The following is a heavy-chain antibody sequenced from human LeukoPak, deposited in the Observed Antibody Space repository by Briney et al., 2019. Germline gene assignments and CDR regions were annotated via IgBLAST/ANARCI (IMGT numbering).Heavy chain of an antibody. CDR2: ISGSGGST. CDR1: GFTFSSYS. J-gene: IGHJ4*02. V-gene: IGHV3-23*01. CDR3: AKGVNYDFWSGYSDY. Sequence: GGSLRLSCAASGFTFSSYSMNWVRQAPGKGLEWVSAISGSGGSTYYADSVKGRFTISRDNSKNTLYLQMNSLRAEDTAVYYCAKGVNYDFWSGYSDYWGQGTLVTVSS. D-gene: IGHD3-3*01.